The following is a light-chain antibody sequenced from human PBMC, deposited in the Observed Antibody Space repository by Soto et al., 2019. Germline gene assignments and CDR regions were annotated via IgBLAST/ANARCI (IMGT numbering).Light chain of an antibody. CDR3: QQYDHWPFT. V-gene: IGKV3-15*01. J-gene: IGKJ3*01. Sequence: EIVMTQSPATLSVSPGERATPSCRASQSVSGNFAWYEQKPGQAPRLLIYGASTRASGLPARFSGSGSWTEFTLTIGSLQSEDFALYYCQQYDHWPFTFGPGTKVDIK. CDR1: QSVSGN. CDR2: GAS.